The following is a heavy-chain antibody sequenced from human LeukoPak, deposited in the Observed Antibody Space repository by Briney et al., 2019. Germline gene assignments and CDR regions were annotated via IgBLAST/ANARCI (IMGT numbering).Heavy chain of an antibody. CDR3: AKDLSTYYRDSRTPDY. CDR1: GFTFSSYG. V-gene: IGHV3-30*02. CDR2: IRFDGSNK. Sequence: GGSLRLSCATSGFTFSSYGIHWVRQAPGKGLEWVAFIRFDGSNKYYADSVKGRFTISRDNSKNTLYLQMNSLRAEDTAVYYCAKDLSTYYRDSRTPDYWGQGTLVTVSS. J-gene: IGHJ4*02. D-gene: IGHD3-22*01.